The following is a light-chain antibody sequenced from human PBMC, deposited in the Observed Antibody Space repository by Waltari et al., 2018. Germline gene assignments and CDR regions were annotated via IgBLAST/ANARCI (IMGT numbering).Light chain of an antibody. CDR1: QTVDDY. V-gene: IGKV3-20*01. Sequence: EIVLTQSPGTLSLSPGERATLSCRASQTVDDYLSWYQQKPGPAPRLLIYGASSRAAGIPDRFSGSGSGTDFTLTISRLEPEDFAMYYCQQYVRSPETFGLGTRVEI. J-gene: IGKJ1*01. CDR2: GAS. CDR3: QQYVRSPET.